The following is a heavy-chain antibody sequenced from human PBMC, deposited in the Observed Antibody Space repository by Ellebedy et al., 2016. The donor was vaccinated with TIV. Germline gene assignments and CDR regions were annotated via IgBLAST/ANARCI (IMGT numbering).Heavy chain of an antibody. J-gene: IGHJ4*02. CDR1: GFTFSNYW. D-gene: IGHD2-8*01. V-gene: IGHV3-7*03. CDR3: ARQATNTWYLDY. CDR2: IKQDGSEK. Sequence: PGGSLRLSCAASGFTFSNYWMNWVRQAPGKGLEWVGNIKQDGSEKLYVDSVRGRFTISRDNAKNSVFLQMNSLRAEDTAVYYCARQATNTWYLDYWGQGSLVTVSS.